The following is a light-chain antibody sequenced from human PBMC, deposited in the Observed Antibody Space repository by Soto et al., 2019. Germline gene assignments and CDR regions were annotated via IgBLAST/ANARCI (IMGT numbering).Light chain of an antibody. CDR3: EQYFTTPWT. V-gene: IGKV4-1*01. Sequence: DIVMTQSPDSLSVSLGERATINCKSSQSVSYSSNNRNSLAWYQQKQGQPPQLLIYWASARESGVPDRFSGSGSGTDFALTISSLQTEDVAVYYCEQYFTTPWTFAQGNKVEIK. CDR1: QSVSYSSNNRNS. J-gene: IGKJ1*01. CDR2: WAS.